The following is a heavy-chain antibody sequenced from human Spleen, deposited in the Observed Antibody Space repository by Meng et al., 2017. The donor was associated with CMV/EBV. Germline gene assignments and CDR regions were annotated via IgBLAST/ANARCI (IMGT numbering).Heavy chain of an antibody. V-gene: IGHV4-34*01. Sequence: SETLSLTCAVYGGSLNGYYWSWIRQPPGKGLEWIGEVSHSGTTNYNPSLKSRVTISVDTSENQFSLRLNSVTAADTAVYYCARGKPYYYFHYAMDVWAKGPRSPSL. J-gene: IGHJ6*02. CDR2: VSHSGTT. CDR1: GGSLNGYY. CDR3: ARGKPYYYFHYAMDV.